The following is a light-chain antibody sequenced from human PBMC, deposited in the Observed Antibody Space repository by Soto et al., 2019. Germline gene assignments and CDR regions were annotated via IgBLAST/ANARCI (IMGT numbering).Light chain of an antibody. CDR2: GVS. Sequence: EIVLTQSPGTLSLSPGGRATLSCRASQSVGSTYLAWYQRKPGQAPRLLIYGVSSRATGIPDRFSGSGSGTDFTLTISRLEPEDFAVYYCQQYGETPWTFGQGTKVDIK. J-gene: IGKJ1*01. CDR3: QQYGETPWT. CDR1: QSVGSTY. V-gene: IGKV3-20*01.